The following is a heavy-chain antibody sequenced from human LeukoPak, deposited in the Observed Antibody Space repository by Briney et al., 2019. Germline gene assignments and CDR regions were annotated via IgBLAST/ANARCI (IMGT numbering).Heavy chain of an antibody. CDR2: IWYDGSNK. CDR1: GFTFSSYG. J-gene: IGHJ4*02. CDR3: ARDKAADYGGNFGWERTTENCFDY. D-gene: IGHD4-23*01. Sequence: TGGSLRLSCAASGFTFSSYGMHWVRQAPGKGLEWVAVIWYDGSNKYYADSVKGRFTISRDNSKNTLYLQMNSLRAEDTAVYYCARDKAADYGGNFGWERTTENCFDYWGQGTLVTVS. V-gene: IGHV3-33*01.